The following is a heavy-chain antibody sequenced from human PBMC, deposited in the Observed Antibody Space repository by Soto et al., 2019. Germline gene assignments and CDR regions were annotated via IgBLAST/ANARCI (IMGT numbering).Heavy chain of an antibody. V-gene: IGHV3-23*01. CDR2: INPSGGST. CDR1: EFTFSSYA. J-gene: IGHJ6*02. CDR3: AKMPLTIFGLLTPTDYYGMDV. D-gene: IGHD3-3*01. Sequence: EVQLLESGGGLVQPGGSLRLSCAASEFTFSSYAMSWVRQAPGKGLEWVSAINPSGGSTYYADSVKGRFTISRDNSKSTLYLQMNRLRAEDTAVYYCAKMPLTIFGLLTPTDYYGMDVWGQGTTVTVSS.